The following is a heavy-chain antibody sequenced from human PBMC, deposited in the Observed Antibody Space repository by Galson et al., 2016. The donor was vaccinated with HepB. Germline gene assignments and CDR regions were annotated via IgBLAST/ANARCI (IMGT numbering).Heavy chain of an antibody. CDR3: AKDVAVAGHGEYFDS. D-gene: IGHD6-19*01. V-gene: IGHV3-23*01. Sequence: SLRLSCAASGFTFMRDVMSWVRQAPGKGLEWVSAINDYGGSTYYADSVKGRFTISRENSKNTLYLQMNSLRAEDTAVYYCAKDVAVAGHGEYFDSWGQGTLVTVSS. J-gene: IGHJ4*02. CDR1: GFTFMRDV. CDR2: INDYGGST.